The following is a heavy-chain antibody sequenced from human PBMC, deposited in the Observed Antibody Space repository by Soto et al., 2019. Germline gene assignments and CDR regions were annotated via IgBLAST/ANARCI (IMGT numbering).Heavy chain of an antibody. D-gene: IGHD2-2*01. CDR1: GYTFTSYY. V-gene: IGHV1-46*03. Sequence: ASVKVSCKASGYTFTSYYMHWVRQAPGQGLEWMGIINPSGGSTSYAQKFQGRVTMTRDTSTSTVYMELSSLRSEDTAVYYCAREKDIVVVPAASAFDIWGQGTMVTVS. CDR2: INPSGGST. J-gene: IGHJ3*02. CDR3: AREKDIVVVPAASAFDI.